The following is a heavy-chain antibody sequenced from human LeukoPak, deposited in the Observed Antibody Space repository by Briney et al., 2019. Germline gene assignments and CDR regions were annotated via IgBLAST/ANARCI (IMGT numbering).Heavy chain of an antibody. Sequence: PGGSLRLSCAASGFTFSSYGMSWVRQAPGKGLEWVSAISGGGVSTYYADSVQGRFTISRDNSKNTLYLQMNSLRAEDTAVYYCAKWGRFGGHYYMDVWGKGTTVTISS. CDR2: ISGGGVST. V-gene: IGHV3-23*01. J-gene: IGHJ6*03. CDR3: AKWGRFGGHYYMDV. D-gene: IGHD3-10*01. CDR1: GFTFSSYG.